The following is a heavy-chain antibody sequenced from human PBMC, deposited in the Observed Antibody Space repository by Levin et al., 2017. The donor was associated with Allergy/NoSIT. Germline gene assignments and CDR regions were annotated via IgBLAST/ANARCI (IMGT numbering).Heavy chain of an antibody. Sequence: LAGGSLRLSCAASGFIFSSYAMGWVRQVPGKGLEWVSTISGSGTSTYYADSVKGRFTISRDNSKNSLYLQMSSLRAEDTAVYYCAKDRLTAVTTFNYWGQGTLVTVSS. CDR2: ISGSGTST. V-gene: IGHV3-23*01. CDR1: GFIFSSYA. CDR3: AKDRLTAVTTFNY. J-gene: IGHJ4*02. D-gene: IGHD4-17*01.